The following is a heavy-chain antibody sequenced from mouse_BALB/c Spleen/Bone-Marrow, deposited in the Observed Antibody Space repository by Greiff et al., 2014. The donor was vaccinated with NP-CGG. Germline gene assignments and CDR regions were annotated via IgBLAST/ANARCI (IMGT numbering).Heavy chain of an antibody. J-gene: IGHJ4*01. CDR2: ISSGGST. V-gene: IGHV5-6-5*01. CDR3: ARRGGSGNYAMDY. Sequence: EVMLVESGGGLVKPGGSLKLSCAASGFTFRSYAMSWVRQTPEKRLEWVASISSGGSTYYPDSVKGRFTISRDNARNILYLQMSSLRSEDTAMYYCARRGGSGNYAMDYWGQGTSVTVSS. CDR1: GFTFRSYA. D-gene: IGHD1-1*01.